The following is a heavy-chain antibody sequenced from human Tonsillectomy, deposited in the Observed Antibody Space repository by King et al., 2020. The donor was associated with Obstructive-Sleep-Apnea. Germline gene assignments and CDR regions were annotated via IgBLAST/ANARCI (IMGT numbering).Heavy chain of an antibody. D-gene: IGHD6-13*01. V-gene: IGHV4-34*01. CDR3: ARGSGAAAINWFDP. Sequence: VQLQQWGAGLLKPSETLSLTCAVFGGSFSDYYWSWIRQPPGKGLEWIGEIKHSGSTNYNPPLKSRVTIPADTSKNQFSLKLNSVTAADTAVYYCARGSGAAAINWFDPWGQGTLVTVSS. CDR2: IKHSGST. J-gene: IGHJ5*02. CDR1: GGSFSDYY.